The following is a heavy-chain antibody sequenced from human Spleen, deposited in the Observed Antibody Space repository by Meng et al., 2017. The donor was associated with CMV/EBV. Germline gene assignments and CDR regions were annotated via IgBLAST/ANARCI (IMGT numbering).Heavy chain of an antibody. CDR2: IWHDGSNK. CDR3: AKDPLGEPTYYFDF. J-gene: IGHJ4*02. CDR1: GLIFSNYG. Sequence: GGSLRLSCAASGLIFSNYGMHWVRQAPGKGPEWVAVIWHDGSNKYYAESVKGRFTISRDNSKNTLYLQMNSLRVEDTAVYYCAKDPLGEPTYYFDFWGQGTLVIVSS. D-gene: IGHD3-10*01. V-gene: IGHV3-33*06.